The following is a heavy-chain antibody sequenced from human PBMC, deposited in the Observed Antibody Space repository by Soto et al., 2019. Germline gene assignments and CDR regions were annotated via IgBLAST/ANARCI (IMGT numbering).Heavy chain of an antibody. J-gene: IGHJ4*02. CDR1: GFTFDDYG. V-gene: IGHV3-20*04. Sequence: GGSLRLSCAASGFTFDDYGMSWVRQAPGKGLEWVSGINWNGGSTGYADSVKGRFTISRDNSKNTLYLQMNSLRAEDTAVYYCARFSRLGGNSYYFDYWGQGTLVTVSS. D-gene: IGHD2-21*02. CDR2: INWNGGST. CDR3: ARFSRLGGNSYYFDY.